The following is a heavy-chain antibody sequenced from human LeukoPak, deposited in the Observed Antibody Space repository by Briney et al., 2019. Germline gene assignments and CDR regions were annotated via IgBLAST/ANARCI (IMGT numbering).Heavy chain of an antibody. V-gene: IGHV3-53*01. CDR2: IYSGGGT. D-gene: IGHD6-13*01. CDR1: GFNVSSNY. Sequence: PGGSLRLSCAASGFNVSSNYMTWVRQAPGKGLEWVSVIYSGGGTYHADSVRGRFTISRDTSKNTLYLQMNSLRAEDTAVYYSVREGYSSTFGYWGQGTLVTVSS. CDR3: VREGYSSTFGY. J-gene: IGHJ4*02.